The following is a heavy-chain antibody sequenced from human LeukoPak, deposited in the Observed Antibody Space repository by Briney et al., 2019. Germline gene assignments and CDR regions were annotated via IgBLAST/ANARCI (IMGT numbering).Heavy chain of an antibody. Sequence: PSQTLSLTCSVSGGSINSGDYYWNWIRRPAGKGLEWIGRMYTSGSAKYNPSLKSRVTISVDTSRNQFSLQLSSVTAADTAVYYCARGRGFASSSYYFDYWGQGSLVTVSS. CDR2: MYTSGSA. V-gene: IGHV4-61*02. CDR1: GGSINSGDYY. J-gene: IGHJ4*02. D-gene: IGHD6-6*01. CDR3: ARGRGFASSSYYFDY.